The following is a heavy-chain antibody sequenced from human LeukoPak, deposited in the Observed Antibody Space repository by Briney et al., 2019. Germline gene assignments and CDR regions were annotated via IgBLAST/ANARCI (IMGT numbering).Heavy chain of an antibody. V-gene: IGHV3-30*18. Sequence: GGSLRLSCAASGFTFSDYYMSWIRQAPGKGLEWVAVIAYDGNNTYYGDSVRGRFTISRDNSKKMVYLEMNSLRVEDTAVYYCAKTGMLRRVGYLDVWGKGTAVIVSS. J-gene: IGHJ6*04. CDR2: IAYDGNNT. CDR1: GFTFSDYY. CDR3: AKTGMLRRVGYLDV. D-gene: IGHD1-1*01.